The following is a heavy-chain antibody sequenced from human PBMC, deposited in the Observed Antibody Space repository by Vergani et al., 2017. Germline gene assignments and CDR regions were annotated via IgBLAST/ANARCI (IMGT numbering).Heavy chain of an antibody. CDR2: INPNSGGT. CDR3: ARDSTELGYCSSTSCYHAVDY. Sequence: QVQLVQSGAEVKKPGASVKVSCKASGYTLTGYYMHWVRQAPGQGLEWMGWINPNSGGTNYAQKFQGRVTMTRDTSISTAYMELSRLRSDDTAVYYCARDSTELGYCSSTSCYHAVDYWGQGTLVTVSS. J-gene: IGHJ4*02. CDR1: GYTLTGYY. D-gene: IGHD2-2*01. V-gene: IGHV1-2*02.